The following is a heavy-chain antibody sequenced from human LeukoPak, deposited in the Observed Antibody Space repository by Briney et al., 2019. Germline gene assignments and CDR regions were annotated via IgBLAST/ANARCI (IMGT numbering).Heavy chain of an antibody. V-gene: IGHV3-23*01. D-gene: IGHD6-13*01. CDR2: ISGSGGST. CDR1: GFTFSSYA. Sequence: GGSLRLSCAASGFTFSSYAMSWVRQAPGKGLEWVSAISGSGGSTYYADSVKGRFTISRDNSKNTLYLQMNSLRAEDTAVYYCAKILRSGPGIAAAGPQDYWGQGTLVTVSS. CDR3: AKILRSGPGIAAAGPQDY. J-gene: IGHJ4*02.